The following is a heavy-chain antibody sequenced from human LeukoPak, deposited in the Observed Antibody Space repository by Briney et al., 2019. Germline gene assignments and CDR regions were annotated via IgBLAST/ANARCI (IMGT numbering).Heavy chain of an antibody. CDR1: GLTFSRHA. J-gene: IGHJ4*02. V-gene: IGHV3-23*01. CDR2: ISGSGGST. CDR3: AKDRRGLANLDY. Sequence: GGSLRLSCAASGLTFSRHAMGWVRQAPGKGLEWVSGISGSGGSTYYADSVKGRFTISRDNSKNTLYLQMNSLRAEDTAVYYCAKDRRGLANLDYWGQGTLVTVSS. D-gene: IGHD3-16*01.